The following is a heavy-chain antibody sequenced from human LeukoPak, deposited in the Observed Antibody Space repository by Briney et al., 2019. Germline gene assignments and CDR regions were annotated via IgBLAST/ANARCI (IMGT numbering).Heavy chain of an antibody. CDR1: GFTVSSNY. V-gene: IGHV3-53*01. J-gene: IGHJ4*02. CDR2: IYSGGST. D-gene: IGHD3-10*01. CDR3: ARDYYGSGSYNDY. Sequence: GGSLRLSCAASGFTVSSNYMSWVRQAPGKGLEWVSVIYSGGSTYYADSVKGQFTISRDNSKNTLYLQMNSLRAEDTAVYYCARDYYGSGSYNDYWGQGTLVTVSS.